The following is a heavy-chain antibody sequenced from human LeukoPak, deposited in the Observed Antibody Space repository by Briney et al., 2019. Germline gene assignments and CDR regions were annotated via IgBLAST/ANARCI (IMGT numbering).Heavy chain of an antibody. V-gene: IGHV4-59*01. CDR2: IYYSGST. J-gene: IGHJ3*02. D-gene: IGHD4-23*01. Sequence: SETLSLTCTVSDGSISSYYWSWIRQPPGKGLEWIGYIYYSGSTNYNPSLKSRVTISVDTSKNQFSLKLSSVTTADTAVYYCARAAYGGNSVGIWGQGTMVTVSS. CDR1: DGSISSYY. CDR3: ARAAYGGNSVGI.